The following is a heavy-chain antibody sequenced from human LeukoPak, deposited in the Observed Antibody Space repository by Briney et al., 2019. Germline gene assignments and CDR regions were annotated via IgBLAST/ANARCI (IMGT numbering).Heavy chain of an antibody. Sequence: GGSRRLSCPASGFTFSSYWMTWVRQAQGKGGKWVANIKEDGSEKYYVDSVKGRFTISRDNANNSLYLQMNSLGAEDTAIYYCARDVTPYHTNYYDAFDVWGQGTMVTVSS. CDR3: ARDVTPYHTNYYDAFDV. CDR2: IKEDGSEK. J-gene: IGHJ3*01. D-gene: IGHD1-26*01. V-gene: IGHV3-7*05. CDR1: GFTFSSYW.